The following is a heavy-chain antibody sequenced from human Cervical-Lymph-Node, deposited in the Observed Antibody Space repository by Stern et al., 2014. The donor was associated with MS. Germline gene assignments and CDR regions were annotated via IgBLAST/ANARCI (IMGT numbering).Heavy chain of an antibody. D-gene: IGHD1-26*01. V-gene: IGHV1-2*04. CDR3: AREGVGDPGRFDY. CDR2: INPNSGGT. J-gene: IGHJ4*02. CDR1: GYTFTGYY. Sequence: VQLEESEAEVKKPGASVKGSCKASGYTFTGYYMHWVRQAPGQGLEWMGWINPNSGGTNYAQKFQGWVTMTRDTSISTAYMELSRLRSDDTAVYYCAREGVGDPGRFDYWGQGTLVTVSS.